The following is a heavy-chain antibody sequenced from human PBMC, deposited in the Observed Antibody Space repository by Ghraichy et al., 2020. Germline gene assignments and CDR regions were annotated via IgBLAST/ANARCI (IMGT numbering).Heavy chain of an antibody. D-gene: IGHD2-2*01. CDR3: AGRYCSSTNCYLDPSYYYGLDF. V-gene: IGHV4-59*01. Sequence: SETLSLTCSVSGGSINSYYWSWIRQPPGKGLGWIGYFYDIGSSSYNPSLESRVTMSVDTSKNQFSLNLSSVTAADTALYYCAGRYCSSTNCYLDPSYYYGLDFWGQGTTVTVSS. J-gene: IGHJ6*02. CDR1: GGSINSYY. CDR2: FYDIGSS.